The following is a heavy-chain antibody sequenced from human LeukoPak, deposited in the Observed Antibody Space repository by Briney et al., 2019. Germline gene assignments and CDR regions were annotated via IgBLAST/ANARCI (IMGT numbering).Heavy chain of an antibody. CDR2: IHSGGTT. D-gene: IGHD3-16*01. J-gene: IGHJ6*03. CDR1: GDSITDDY. Sequence: SETLSLTCTVSGDSITDDYYTWMRQPAGKGLEWIGRIHSGGTTNYNPSLMSRVTLSIDKSKKHISLRLTSVTAADTAVYYCARVGLGDYYYYMDVWGKGTTVTVSS. CDR3: ARVGLGDYYYYMDV. V-gene: IGHV4-4*07.